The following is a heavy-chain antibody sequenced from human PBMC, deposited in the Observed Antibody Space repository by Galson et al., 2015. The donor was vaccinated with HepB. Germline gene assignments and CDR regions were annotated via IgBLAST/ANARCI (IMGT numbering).Heavy chain of an antibody. CDR1: GYSLSNYW. D-gene: IGHD6-19*01. J-gene: IGHJ6*02. CDR3: AKEYSGFHGASYVYYGIDV. Sequence: QSGAEVKKPGESLRISCKGSGYSLSNYWISWVRQMPGKGLEWMGRIDPGDSDTNYSPSFQGHVTISADKSISTAYLQWSSLKASDTAVYYCAKEYSGFHGASYVYYGIDVWGRGTTVSVSS. CDR2: IDPGDSDT. V-gene: IGHV5-10-1*01.